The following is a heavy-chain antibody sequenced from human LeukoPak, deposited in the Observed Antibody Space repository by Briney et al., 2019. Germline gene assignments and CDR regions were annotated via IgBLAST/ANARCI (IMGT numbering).Heavy chain of an antibody. CDR3: AKDWTGTSYYFDY. D-gene: IGHD3/OR15-3a*01. J-gene: IGHJ4*02. V-gene: IGHV3-21*01. Sequence: PGGSLRLSCAASGFTFSSYSMNWVRQAPGKGLEWVSSISSSSSYIYYADSVKGRFTISRDNSKNTLYLQMNSLRAEDTAVYYCAKDWTGTSYYFDYWGQGTLVTVSS. CDR1: GFTFSSYS. CDR2: ISSSSSYI.